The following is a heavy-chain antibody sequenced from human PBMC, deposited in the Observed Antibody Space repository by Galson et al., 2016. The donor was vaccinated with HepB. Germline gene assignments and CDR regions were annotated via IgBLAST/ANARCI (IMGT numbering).Heavy chain of an antibody. V-gene: IGHV3-23*01. CDR3: ASQQLWPSFDY. Sequence: SLRLSCAASGFTFSSYAMSWFRQAPGQGLERVSGIVGSGGTTYYAESVQGRFIVSRDNSKNILHLQMDSLRVEDTAIYYCASQQLWPSFDYWGQGILVTVSS. CDR1: GFTFSSYA. CDR2: IVGSGGTT. D-gene: IGHD5-18*01. J-gene: IGHJ4*02.